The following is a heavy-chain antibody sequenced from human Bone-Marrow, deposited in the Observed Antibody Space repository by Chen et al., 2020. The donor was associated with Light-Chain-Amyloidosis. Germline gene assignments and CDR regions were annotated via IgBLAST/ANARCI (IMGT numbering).Heavy chain of an antibody. J-gene: IGHJ6*02. CDR1: GFDFSMFD. CDR2: ISGSGGKS. CDR3: AKDGRYCNDGVCYYYYYGMDV. D-gene: IGHD2-8*01. Sequence: EVQLLESGGGLVQPGGSLRLSCVVSGFDFSMFDMTWVRQAPGKGLEWVSGISGSGGKSYYADSVKGRFTISRDNSKDTLYLQMNSLRAEDTAKYYCAKDGRYCNDGVCYYYYYGMDVWGQGSTVTVSS. V-gene: IGHV3-23*01.